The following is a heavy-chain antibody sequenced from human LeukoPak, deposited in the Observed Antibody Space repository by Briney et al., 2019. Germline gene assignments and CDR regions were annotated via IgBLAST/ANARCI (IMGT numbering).Heavy chain of an antibody. J-gene: IGHJ6*03. CDR1: GGTFSSYA. CDR2: IIPIFGTA. CDR3: AGSREYYYYMDV. V-gene: IGHV1-69*13. D-gene: IGHD1-26*01. Sequence: SVKVSCKASGGTFSSYAISWVRQAPGQGLEWMGGIIPIFGTANYAQKFQGRVTITADESTSTAYMELSSLRSEDTAVYYCAGSREYYYYMDVWGKGTTVTVSS.